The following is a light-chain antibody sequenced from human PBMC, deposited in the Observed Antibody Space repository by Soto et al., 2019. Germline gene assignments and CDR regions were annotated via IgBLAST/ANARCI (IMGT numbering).Light chain of an antibody. Sequence: DIQMTQSPSTLSASVGDRVTITCRASQSISSWLAWYQQKPGKAPKLLIYDASSLESGVPSRFSGSGSGTEFTLTINNLQPEDFAIYYCQQLHNYPRTFGQGTKVEVK. CDR3: QQLHNYPRT. V-gene: IGKV1-5*01. CDR1: QSISSW. J-gene: IGKJ1*01. CDR2: DAS.